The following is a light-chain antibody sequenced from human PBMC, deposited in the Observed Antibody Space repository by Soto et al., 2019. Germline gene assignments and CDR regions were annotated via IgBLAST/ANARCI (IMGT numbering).Light chain of an antibody. CDR3: SSYTTSSTQV. J-gene: IGLJ1*01. Sequence: QSVLTQPASVSGSPGQSIAISCSGSSSDLGIYNYVSWYQRHPGKVPKLIIFEVTNRPSGVSNRFSGSKSGNTASLTISGLQAEDEADYYCSSYTTSSTQVFGTGTKVTVL. CDR2: EVT. CDR1: SSDLGIYNY. V-gene: IGLV2-14*01.